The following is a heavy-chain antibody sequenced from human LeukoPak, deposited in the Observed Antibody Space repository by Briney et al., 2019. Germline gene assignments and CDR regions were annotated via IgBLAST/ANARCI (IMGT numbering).Heavy chain of an antibody. CDR2: NYYSGST. D-gene: IGHD2-15*01. CDR3: ARVTLVVGLDY. J-gene: IGHJ4*02. CDR1: GGSISSGDYY. Sequence: SETLSLTCTVSGGSISSGDYYWSWIRQPPGKGLEWIGYNYYSGSTYYNPSLKSRVTISVDTSKNQFSLKLSSVTAADTAVYYCARVTLVVGLDYWGQGTLVTVSS. V-gene: IGHV4-30-4*01.